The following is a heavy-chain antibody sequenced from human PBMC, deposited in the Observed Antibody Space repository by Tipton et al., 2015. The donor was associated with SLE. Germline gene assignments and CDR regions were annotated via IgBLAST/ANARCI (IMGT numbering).Heavy chain of an antibody. V-gene: IGHV3-64*01. Sequence: GSLRLSCAASGFTVSNNFMSWVRQAPGKGLEYVSAISSDGITTYYANSVKGRFTISRDNSKNTLYLQMGSLRGEDMAVYYCAREKRPNTDDAFDIWGQGTMVTVSS. CDR1: GFTVSNNF. D-gene: IGHD2-8*01. CDR3: AREKRPNTDDAFDI. CDR2: ISSDGITT. J-gene: IGHJ3*02.